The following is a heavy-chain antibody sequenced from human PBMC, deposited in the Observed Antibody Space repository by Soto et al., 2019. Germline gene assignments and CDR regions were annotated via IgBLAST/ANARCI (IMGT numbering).Heavy chain of an antibody. CDR2: ISYTGTS. J-gene: IGHJ4*02. Sequence: PSETLSLTCTVSGSSISDEYHWTWIRQSPAKGLEWIGYISYTGTSYYNPSLKSRVTISGDTSKNQFSLRMASVTAADTAVYYCARQPTVNTTRRFFDSWGQGSLVTVSS. V-gene: IGHV4-30-4*01. CDR3: ARQPTVNTTRRFFDS. D-gene: IGHD4-17*01. CDR1: GSSISDEYH.